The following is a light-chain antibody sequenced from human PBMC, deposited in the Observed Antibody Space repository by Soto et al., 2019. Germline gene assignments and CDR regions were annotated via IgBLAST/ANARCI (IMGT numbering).Light chain of an antibody. J-gene: IGLJ2*01. Sequence: QAVVTQEPSLTVSPGGTVTLTCGSSTGAVTTDHYPYWFQQKPGQAPRTLIYDTSDKHSWTPARFSGSLLGGRAALTLSGAQPEDEADYYCLLSYDGPRPVFGGGTKLTVL. CDR1: TGAVTTDHY. V-gene: IGLV7-46*01. CDR2: DTS. CDR3: LLSYDGPRPV.